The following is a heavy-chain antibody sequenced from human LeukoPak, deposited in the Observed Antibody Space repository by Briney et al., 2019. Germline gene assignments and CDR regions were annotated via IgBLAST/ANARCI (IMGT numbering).Heavy chain of an antibody. CDR3: ARVPQLVGFGYYYYYMDV. V-gene: IGHV3-48*04. CDR2: ISSSGSTI. CDR1: GFTFSSYS. J-gene: IGHJ6*03. Sequence: GGSLRLSCAASGFTFSSYSMNWVRQAPGKGLEWVSLISSSGSTIYYADSVKGRFTISRDNAKNSLYLQMNSLRAEDTAVYYCARVPQLVGFGYYYYYMDVWGKGTTVTISS. D-gene: IGHD6-13*01.